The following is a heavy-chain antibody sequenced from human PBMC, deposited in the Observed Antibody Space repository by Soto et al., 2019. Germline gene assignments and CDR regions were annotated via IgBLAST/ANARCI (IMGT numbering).Heavy chain of an antibody. V-gene: IGHV4-59*01. CDR3: ASYKYSSGWQNWFDP. CDR2: IYYSGST. D-gene: IGHD6-19*01. Sequence: SETLSLTCTVSGGSISSYYWSWIRQPPGKGLEWIGYIYYSGSTNYNPSLKSRVTISVDTSKNQFSLKLSSVTAADTAVYYCASYKYSSGWQNWFDPWGQGTLVTVSS. J-gene: IGHJ5*02. CDR1: GGSISSYY.